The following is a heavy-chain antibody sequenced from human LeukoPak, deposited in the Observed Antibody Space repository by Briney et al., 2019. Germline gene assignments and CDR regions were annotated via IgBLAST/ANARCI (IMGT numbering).Heavy chain of an antibody. CDR3: ARRGYYYDSSGYYSYEGRDY. CDR2: ITSSSTYI. D-gene: IGHD3-22*01. Sequence: LGGSLRLSCAASGFSFSSYSMNWVRQAPGNGLEWVSFITSSSTYIDYADSVKGRFTISRDNAKNSLFLQMNSLRAEDTAVYYCARRGYYYDSSGYYSYEGRDYWGQGTLVTVSA. J-gene: IGHJ4*02. V-gene: IGHV3-21*01. CDR1: GFSFSSYS.